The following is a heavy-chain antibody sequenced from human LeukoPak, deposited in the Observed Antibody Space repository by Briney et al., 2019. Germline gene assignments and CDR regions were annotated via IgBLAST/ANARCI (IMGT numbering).Heavy chain of an antibody. D-gene: IGHD3-22*01. CDR1: GYTFTSYG. CDR3: ARGPGGWYYDSRPPEYYFDY. CDR2: ISAYNGNT. J-gene: IGHJ4*02. V-gene: IGHV1-18*01. Sequence: NPGGSLRLSCAASGYTFTSYGISWVRQAPGQGLEWMGWISAYNGNTNYAQKLQGRVTMTTDTSTSTAYMELRSLRSDDTAVYYCARGPGGWYYDSRPPEYYFDYWGQGTLVTVSS.